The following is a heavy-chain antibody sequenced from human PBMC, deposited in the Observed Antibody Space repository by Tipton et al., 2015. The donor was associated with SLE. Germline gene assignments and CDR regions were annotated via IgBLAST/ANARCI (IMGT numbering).Heavy chain of an antibody. CDR2: ISYDGSNK. CDR1: GFTFSSYA. V-gene: IGHV3-30*04. CDR3: ARSLLGYCSSTSCRYYYYMDV. D-gene: IGHD2-2*01. Sequence: RSLRLSCAASGFTFSSYAMHWVRQAPGKGLEWVAVISYDGSNKYYADSVKGRFTISRDNSKNTLYLQMNSLRAEDTAVYYCARSLLGYCSSTSCRYYYYMDVWGKGTTVTVSS. J-gene: IGHJ6*03.